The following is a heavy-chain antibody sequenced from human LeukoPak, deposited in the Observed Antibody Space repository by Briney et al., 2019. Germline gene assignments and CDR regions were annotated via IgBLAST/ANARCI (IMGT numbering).Heavy chain of an antibody. J-gene: IGHJ4*02. CDR1: GFTFSSYD. Sequence: GGSLRLSCAASGFTFSSYDMHWVRQATGKGLEWVSAIGTAGDTYYPDSVKGRFTISRDNSKNTLYLQMDGLRPEDTAVYYCTREGDFDYWGQGALVTVSS. V-gene: IGHV3-13*01. D-gene: IGHD1-26*01. CDR2: IGTAGDT. CDR3: TREGDFDY.